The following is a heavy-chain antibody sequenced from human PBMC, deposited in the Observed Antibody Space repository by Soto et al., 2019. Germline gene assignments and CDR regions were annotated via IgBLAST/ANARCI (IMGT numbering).Heavy chain of an antibody. V-gene: IGHV3-30*18. CDR3: AKPLFYSDRWYFDY. Sequence: PGGSLRLSCGASGFIFSSYSMHWVRQAPGKGLEWVTAISSDGTGRYYADSVKGRFTVSRDNSKNTVYLQMKSLRPEDTAVYYCAKPLFYSDRWYFDYWGQGTPVTVSS. J-gene: IGHJ4*02. CDR1: GFIFSSYS. D-gene: IGHD3-9*01. CDR2: ISSDGTGR.